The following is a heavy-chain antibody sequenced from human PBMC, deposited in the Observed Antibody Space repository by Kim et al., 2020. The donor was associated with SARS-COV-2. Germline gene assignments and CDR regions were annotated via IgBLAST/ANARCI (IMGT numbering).Heavy chain of an antibody. J-gene: IGHJ4*02. V-gene: IGHV3-23*01. CDR1: GFTFSSYA. CDR3: AKESFGATYSYGPYYFDY. CDR2: ISGSGGST. D-gene: IGHD5-18*01. Sequence: GGSLRLSCAASGFTFSSYAMSWVRQAPGKGLEWVSAISGSGGSTYYADSVKGRFTISRDNSKNTLYLQMNSLRAEDTAVYYCAKESFGATYSYGPYYFDYWGQGTLVTVSS.